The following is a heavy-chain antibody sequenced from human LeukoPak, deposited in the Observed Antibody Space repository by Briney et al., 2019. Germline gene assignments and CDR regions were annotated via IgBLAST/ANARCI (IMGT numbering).Heavy chain of an antibody. J-gene: IGHJ3*02. CDR1: GGTFSSYA. D-gene: IGHD3-10*01. V-gene: IGHV1-69*13. CDR3: ARDGGGVAFDI. Sequence: ASVKVSCKASGGTFSSYAISWVRQAPGQGLEWMGGIIPIFGTANYAQKFQGRVTITADESTSTAYMELSSLRSEDAAVYYCARDGGGVAFDIWGQGTMVTVSS. CDR2: IIPIFGTA.